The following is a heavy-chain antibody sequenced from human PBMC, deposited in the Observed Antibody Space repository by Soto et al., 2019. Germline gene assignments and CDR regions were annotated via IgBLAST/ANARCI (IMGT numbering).Heavy chain of an antibody. D-gene: IGHD3-9*01. CDR3: ARGHYDVLTGYYVRYFDY. V-gene: IGHV4-30-4*01. CDR1: GGSVRSDDYF. CDR2: ISHSGTA. Sequence: QVQLQESGPGLVKPSQTLSLRCSVSGGSVRSDDYFWSWIRQPPGKPLEWMGYISHSGTAYYNPCLKRRLAMSIDTSKKHFSLSLRSLTAADTATYYCARGHYDVLTGYYVRYFDYWGRGTRVTVSS. J-gene: IGHJ4*02.